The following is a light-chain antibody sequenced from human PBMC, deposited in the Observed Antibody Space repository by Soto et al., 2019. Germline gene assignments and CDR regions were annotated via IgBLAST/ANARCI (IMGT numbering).Light chain of an antibody. CDR2: ATS. CDR3: QQYGNSLWT. V-gene: IGKV3-20*01. CDR1: QSVYTTF. Sequence: EIVLTQSPGTLSLSPGERASLSCRASQSVYTTFLAWYQQKPGQAPRLLIYATSTRATGIPDRFSGSGSGTDFTLTISRLEPEDFAVYYCQQYGNSLWTFGQGTKVEIK. J-gene: IGKJ1*01.